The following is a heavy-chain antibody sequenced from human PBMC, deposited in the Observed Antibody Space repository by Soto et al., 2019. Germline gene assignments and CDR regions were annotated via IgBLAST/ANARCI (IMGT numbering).Heavy chain of an antibody. CDR2: ISYDGSNK. D-gene: IGHD6-19*01. V-gene: IGHV3-30*18. Sequence: GGSLRLSCAASGFTFSSYGMHWVRQAPGKGLEWVAVISYDGSNKYYADSVKGRFTISRDNSKNTLYLQMNSLRAEDTAVYYCAKGTIDDCSGWYPTQTFDDWGKGTLVTVSS. CDR3: AKGTIDDCSGWYPTQTFDD. CDR1: GFTFSSYG. J-gene: IGHJ4*02.